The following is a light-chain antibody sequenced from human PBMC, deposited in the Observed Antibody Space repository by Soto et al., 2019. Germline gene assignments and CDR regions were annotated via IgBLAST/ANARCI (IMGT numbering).Light chain of an antibody. CDR2: DNN. Sequence: QSVLTQPPSVSAAPGQTVTISCSGSSSNIGKNYVSWYQQLPGTAPKLLIYDNNLRPSGIPDRFSGSKSGTSATLGITGLQTGDEADYYCGTWDSSLSAVVFGGGTKLTVL. V-gene: IGLV1-51*01. CDR3: GTWDSSLSAVV. CDR1: SSNIGKNY. J-gene: IGLJ2*01.